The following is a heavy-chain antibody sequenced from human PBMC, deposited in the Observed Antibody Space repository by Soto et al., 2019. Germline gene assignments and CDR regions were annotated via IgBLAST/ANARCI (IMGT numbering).Heavy chain of an antibody. D-gene: IGHD1-1*01. J-gene: IGHJ2*01. CDR1: GFTFSSSA. V-gene: IGHV3-23*01. CDR2: ISGSGDST. Sequence: EVQLLESGGGLVQPGGSLRLSCAASGFTFSSSAMSWVRQAPGKGLEWVSAISGSGDSTYYADSVKGRFTISRDNSQHTLYLQMNNLRAEDTALYYCAKAHGTNWQYWYFDLWGRGTLVTVSS. CDR3: AKAHGTNWQYWYFDL.